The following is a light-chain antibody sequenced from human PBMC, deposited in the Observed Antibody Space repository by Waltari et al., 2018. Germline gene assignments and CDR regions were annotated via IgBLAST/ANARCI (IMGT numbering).Light chain of an antibody. J-gene: IGKJ1*01. V-gene: IGKV1-39*01. Sequence: DIQMTQSPSSLSASVGDRVTITCRASQNIATDLNWYQKKPGIAPKLLIYTASNLQSGVPSRFSGSGSGTDFTLTISSLQVEDFATYYCQQSFNALWTFGQGTTVEIK. CDR2: TAS. CDR3: QQSFNALWT. CDR1: QNIATD.